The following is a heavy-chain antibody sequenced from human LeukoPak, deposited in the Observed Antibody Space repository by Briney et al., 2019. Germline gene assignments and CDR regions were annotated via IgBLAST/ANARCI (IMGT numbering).Heavy chain of an antibody. CDR1: GGSISSYY. CDR2: VYRTGST. V-gene: IGHV4-4*07. Sequence: TSETLSLTCTVSGGSISSYYWSWVRQPAGQGLEWIGRVYRTGSTNYNPSLKSRVTISGDTSKNQVSLKLSSVTAADTAVYYCARHGGYYDSSGYGFHDAFDIWGQGTMVTVSS. D-gene: IGHD3-22*01. CDR3: ARHGGYYDSSGYGFHDAFDI. J-gene: IGHJ3*02.